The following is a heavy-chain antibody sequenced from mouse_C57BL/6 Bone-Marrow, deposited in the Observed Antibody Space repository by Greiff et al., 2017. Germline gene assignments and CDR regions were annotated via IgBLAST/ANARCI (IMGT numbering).Heavy chain of an antibody. J-gene: IGHJ2*01. V-gene: IGHV8-8*01. CDR3: ARILYYGIDY. CDR1: GFSLSTFGMG. Sequence: QVTLKVSGPGILQPSQTLSLTCSFSGFSLSTFGMGVGWLRQPSGKGLEWLAHIWWGDAKYYNPALKSRPTISKDTSNNQVFLKIANVDADDTATYYCARILYYGIDYWGQGTTLTVSS. CDR2: IWWGDAK. D-gene: IGHD2-1*01.